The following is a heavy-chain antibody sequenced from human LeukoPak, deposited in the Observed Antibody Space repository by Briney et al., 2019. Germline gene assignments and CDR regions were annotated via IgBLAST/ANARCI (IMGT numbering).Heavy chain of an antibody. Sequence: SETLSLTCTISGDSISSGSYYWGWIRQPPGKGLEWIGSIYYSGSTYYNPSLKNQLTISVDTSKNQFSLKLSSVTAADTAVYYCARTRYYYGSRSYGAPYYFDYWGQGTLVTVSS. V-gene: IGHV4-39*01. CDR1: GDSISSGSYY. D-gene: IGHD3-10*01. CDR2: IYYSGST. CDR3: ARTRYYYGSRSYGAPYYFDY. J-gene: IGHJ4*02.